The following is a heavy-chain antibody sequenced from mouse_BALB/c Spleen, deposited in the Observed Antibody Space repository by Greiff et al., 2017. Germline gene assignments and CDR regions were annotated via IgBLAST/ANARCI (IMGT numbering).Heavy chain of an antibody. CDR1: GFTFSSYA. CDR3: ARRTTVVAPYFDY. J-gene: IGHJ2*01. CDR2: ISSGGST. V-gene: IGHV5-6-5*01. D-gene: IGHD1-1*01. Sequence: EVKLVESGGGLVKPGGSLKLSCAASGFTFSSYAMSWVRQTPEKRLEWVASISSGGSTYYPDSVKGRFTISRDNARNILYLQMSSLRSEDTAMYYCARRTTVVAPYFDYWGQGTTLTVSS.